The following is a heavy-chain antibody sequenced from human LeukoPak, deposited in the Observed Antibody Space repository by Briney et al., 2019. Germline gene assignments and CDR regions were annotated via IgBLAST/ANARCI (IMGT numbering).Heavy chain of an antibody. D-gene: IGHD2-2*01. J-gene: IGHJ4*02. V-gene: IGHV4-59*12. CDR1: GGSISSYY. CDR2: IYYSGST. CDR3: AREGAFGVVVVPGAIDY. Sequence: SETLSLTCTVSGGSISSYYWSWIRQPPGKGLEWIGYIYYSGSTNYNPSLKSRVTISVDTSKNQFSLKLSSVTAADTAVYYCAREGAFGVVVVPGAIDYWGQGTLVTVSS.